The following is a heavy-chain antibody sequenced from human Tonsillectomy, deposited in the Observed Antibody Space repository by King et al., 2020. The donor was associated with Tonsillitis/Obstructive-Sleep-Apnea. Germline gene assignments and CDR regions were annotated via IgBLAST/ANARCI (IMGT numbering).Heavy chain of an antibody. CDR3: ARGRGYCSSTSCLDWFDP. J-gene: IGHJ5*02. CDR2: IIPIFGTA. CDR1: GGTFSSYT. V-gene: IGHV1-69*01. Sequence: QLVQSGAEVKKPGSSVKVSCKASGGTFSSYTINWVRQAPGQGLEWMGGIIPIFGTANYAQKFQGRVTITADESTSTAYMGLSSLRSEDTAVYYCARGRGYCSSTSCLDWFDPWGQGTLVTVSS. D-gene: IGHD2-2*01.